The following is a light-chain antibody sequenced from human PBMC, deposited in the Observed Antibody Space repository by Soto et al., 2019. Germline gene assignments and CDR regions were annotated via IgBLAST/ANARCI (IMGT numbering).Light chain of an antibody. V-gene: IGLV2-8*01. CDR3: SSYAGSNNFCV. CDR1: SSDVGGYNY. CDR2: EVT. Sequence: QSVLTQPPSASGSPGQSVTISCTGTSSDVGGYNYVSWYQQHPGKAPKLMIYEVTKRPSGVPDRFSGSKSGNTASLTVSGLQADDEADYYCSSYAGSNNFCVFGAGTKVTVL. J-gene: IGLJ1*01.